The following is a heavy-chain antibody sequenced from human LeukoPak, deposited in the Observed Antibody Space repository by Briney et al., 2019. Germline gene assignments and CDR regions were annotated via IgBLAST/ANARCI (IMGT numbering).Heavy chain of an antibody. D-gene: IGHD4-17*01. CDR3: AMTDYGSFDY. V-gene: IGHV3-33*01. CDR1: GFTFSNYG. J-gene: IGHJ4*02. CDR2: IWYDGSKK. Sequence: GGSLRLSCAASGFTFSNYGMHWVRQAPGKGLEWVAVIWYDGSKKYYADSVKGRFTISRDNSKNTLYLQMNSLRAEDTAVYYCAMTDYGSFDYWGQGTLVTVSS.